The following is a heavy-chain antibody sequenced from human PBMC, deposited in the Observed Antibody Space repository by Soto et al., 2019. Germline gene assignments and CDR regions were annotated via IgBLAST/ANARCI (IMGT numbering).Heavy chain of an antibody. CDR2: IIPIFGTA. CDR1: GGTFSSYA. J-gene: IGHJ3*02. Sequence: SVKVSCNASGGTFSSYAISWGRQAPGQGLEWMGGIIPIFGTANYAQKFQGRVTITADKSTSTAYMELSSLRSEDTAVYYCASQELGGAFDIWGQGTMVTVSS. CDR3: ASQELGGAFDI. V-gene: IGHV1-69*06. D-gene: IGHD1-26*01.